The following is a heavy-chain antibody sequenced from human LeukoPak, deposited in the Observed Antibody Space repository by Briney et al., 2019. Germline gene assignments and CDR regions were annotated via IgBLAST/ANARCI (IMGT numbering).Heavy chain of an antibody. J-gene: IGHJ6*03. CDR3: ARAEKVYYYYYMDV. CDR2: IYTSGST. Sequence: SETLSLTCTVSGGSISSGSYYWSWIRQPAGKGLEWIGRIYTSGSTNYNPSLKSRVTMSVDTSKNQFSLKLSSVTAADTAVYYCARAEKVYYYYYMDVWGKGTTVTVSS. CDR1: GGSISSGSYY. V-gene: IGHV4-61*02.